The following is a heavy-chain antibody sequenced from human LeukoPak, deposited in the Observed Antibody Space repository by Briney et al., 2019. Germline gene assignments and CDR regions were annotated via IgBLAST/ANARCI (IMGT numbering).Heavy chain of an antibody. D-gene: IGHD3-22*01. CDR2: INHSGST. J-gene: IGHJ4*02. CDR3: ARRRGKTYYYDSSGYYSTRGYFDY. CDR1: GGSFSGYY. V-gene: IGHV4-34*01. Sequence: SSETLSLTCAVYGGSFSGYYWSWIRQPPGKGLEWIGEINHSGSTNYNPSLKSRVTISVDTSKNQFSLKLSSVTAADTAVYYCARRRGKTYYYDSSGYYSTRGYFDYWGQGTLVTVSS.